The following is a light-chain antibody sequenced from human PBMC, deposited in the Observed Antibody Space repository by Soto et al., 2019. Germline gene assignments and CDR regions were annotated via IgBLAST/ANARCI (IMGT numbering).Light chain of an antibody. J-gene: IGLJ1*01. CDR3: SSYTGTSTLV. CDR1: SSDVGGYDY. V-gene: IGLV2-14*01. Sequence: LTQPASVSGSPGQSITISCTGTSSDVGGYDYVSWYQQHPGKAPKLMIYEVSNGPSGVSDRFSGAKSGNTASLTISGLQAEDEADYYCSSYTGTSTLVFGSGTKVTVL. CDR2: EVS.